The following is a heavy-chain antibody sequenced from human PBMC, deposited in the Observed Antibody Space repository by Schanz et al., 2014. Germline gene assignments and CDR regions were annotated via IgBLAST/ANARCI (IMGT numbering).Heavy chain of an antibody. CDR1: GYIFTAYG. CDR3: ARVRYCSGGRCYQDNWFDP. J-gene: IGHJ5*02. Sequence: VQSVHSGTEVQKLGASVKVSCQTSGYIFTAYGINWVRQAPGQRLEWMGWINAGTGNTEYSQKFQGRVTITRDTLASTAYMEVSSLRSEDTAVYYCARVRYCSGGRCYQDNWFDPWGQGTLVIVSS. CDR2: INAGTGNT. D-gene: IGHD2-15*01. V-gene: IGHV1-3*01.